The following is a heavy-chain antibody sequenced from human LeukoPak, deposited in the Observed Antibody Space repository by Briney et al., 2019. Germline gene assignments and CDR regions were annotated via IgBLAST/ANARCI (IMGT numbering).Heavy chain of an antibody. Sequence: PGGSLRLSCAASGFTFTSHWMSWVRQAPGKGLEWVARMNLDGSEKYYVDSVKSRFTISRDNAKTSLYLEMNSLRAEDTAVYYCARDATYCTNGVCYTRFDYWGQGTLVTVSS. CDR3: ARDATYCTNGVCYTRFDY. J-gene: IGHJ4*02. CDR1: GFTFTSHW. V-gene: IGHV3-7*01. D-gene: IGHD2-8*01. CDR2: MNLDGSEK.